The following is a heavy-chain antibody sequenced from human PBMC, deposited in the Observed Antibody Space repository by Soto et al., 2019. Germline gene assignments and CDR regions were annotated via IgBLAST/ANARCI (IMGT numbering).Heavy chain of an antibody. Sequence: QVQLQESGPGLVKPSETLSLTCTVSGGSVSSGSYYWSWIRQPPGKGLEWIGYIYYSGSTNYNPSLKSRVTISVDTSKNQFSLKLSSVTAADTAVYYCARGEQQLVFDYWGQGTLVTVSS. CDR1: GGSVSSGSYY. J-gene: IGHJ4*02. CDR2: IYYSGST. D-gene: IGHD6-13*01. CDR3: ARGEQQLVFDY. V-gene: IGHV4-61*01.